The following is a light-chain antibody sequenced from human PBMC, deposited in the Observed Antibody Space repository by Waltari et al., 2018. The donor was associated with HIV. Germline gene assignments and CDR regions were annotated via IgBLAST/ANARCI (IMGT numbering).Light chain of an antibody. Sequence: QAVLTQPPSVSGAPGLRVTLSCTGSSSHIGAGSDVHWYQQLPGTAPKLLIYGNSNRPSGVPDRFSGSKSGTSASLAIAGLQAEDEAEYYCQSYDSSLSGSVFGGGTKLTVL. CDR2: GNS. CDR3: QSYDSSLSGSV. CDR1: SSHIGAGSD. J-gene: IGLJ2*01. V-gene: IGLV1-40*01.